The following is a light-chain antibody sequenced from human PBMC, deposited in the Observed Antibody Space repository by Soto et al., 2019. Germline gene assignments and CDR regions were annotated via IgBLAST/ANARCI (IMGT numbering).Light chain of an antibody. CDR3: LQHNSYPPT. CDR1: QGISNY. J-gene: IGKJ5*01. CDR2: GAS. V-gene: IGKV1-17*03. Sequence: IQITQSPSSMSASVGDRVTSTCRASQGISNYLAWFQQKPGKVPKRLIYGASSLPSGVPSRFSGTGSGTEFTLTISSLQPEDFATYYCLQHNSYPPTFGQGTRLE.